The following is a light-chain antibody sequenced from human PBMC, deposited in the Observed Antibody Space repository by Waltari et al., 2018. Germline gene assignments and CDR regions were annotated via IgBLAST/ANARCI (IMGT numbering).Light chain of an antibody. CDR2: AAS. J-gene: IGKJ1*01. Sequence: EIVLTQSPGTLSLSPGERATLSCRASQSVNTYLAWYQQKPGQAPRLLIYAASTRAACIPDRFSCSGSGTDFSLTISRLEAEDFAVYYCQHHVRLPATFGQGTKVEI. V-gene: IGKV3-20*01. CDR3: QHHVRLPAT. CDR1: QSVNTY.